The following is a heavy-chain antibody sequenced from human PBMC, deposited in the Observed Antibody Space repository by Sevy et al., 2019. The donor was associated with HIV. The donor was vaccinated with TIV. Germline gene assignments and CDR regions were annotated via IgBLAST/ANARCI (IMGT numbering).Heavy chain of an antibody. CDR3: ARDLPPSATTVAHFDF. J-gene: IGHJ4*02. D-gene: IGHD4-17*01. CDR2: ISSSGSRI. Sequence: GGSLGLSCAASGFSFSNYEMNWVRQAPGKGLEWISYISSSGSRIYYADSVRGRFIISRDNAKNSLYLQMSSLRAEDTAVYYCARDLPPSATTVAHFDFWGQGTLVTVSS. V-gene: IGHV3-48*03. CDR1: GFSFSNYE.